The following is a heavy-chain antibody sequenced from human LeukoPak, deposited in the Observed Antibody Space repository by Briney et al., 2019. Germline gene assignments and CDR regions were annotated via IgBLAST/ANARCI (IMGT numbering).Heavy chain of an antibody. CDR2: INHSGII. Sequence: PSETLSLTCAVYGESFSGHYWSWIRQPPGKGLEWIGEINHSGIINYNPSLKSRVTISADTSKNQFSLKLSSVTAADTAVYYCARIYSGSYTLHFDYWGQGTLVTVSS. V-gene: IGHV4-34*01. CDR1: GESFSGHY. D-gene: IGHD1-26*01. J-gene: IGHJ4*02. CDR3: ARIYSGSYTLHFDY.